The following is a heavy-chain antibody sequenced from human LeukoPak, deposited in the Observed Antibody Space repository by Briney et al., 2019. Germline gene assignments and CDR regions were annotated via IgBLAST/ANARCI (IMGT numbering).Heavy chain of an antibody. Sequence: GGSLRLSCEASGFTFSSNYISWVRQAPGQGLEWVSVIYSGGSTYYADSVKGRFTISRDNSKNTLYLQMNSLRAEDTAVYYCASDPVKGYADYADYWGQVTLVTVSS. CDR1: GFTFSSNY. V-gene: IGHV3-53*01. CDR2: IYSGGST. J-gene: IGHJ4*02. D-gene: IGHD4-17*01. CDR3: ASDPVKGYADYADY.